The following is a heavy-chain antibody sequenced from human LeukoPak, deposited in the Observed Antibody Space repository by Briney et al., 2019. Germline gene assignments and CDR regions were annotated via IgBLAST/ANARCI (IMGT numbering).Heavy chain of an antibody. CDR2: INPNSGGT. V-gene: IGHV1-2*02. Sequence: GASVKVSCKASGYAFTGYYMHWVRQAPGQGLEWMGWINPNSGGTNYAQKFQGRVTMTRDTSISTAYMELSRLRSDDTAVYYCARQQEATGAFDIWGQGTMVTVSS. CDR1: GYAFTGYY. CDR3: ARQQEATGAFDI. D-gene: IGHD6-13*01. J-gene: IGHJ3*02.